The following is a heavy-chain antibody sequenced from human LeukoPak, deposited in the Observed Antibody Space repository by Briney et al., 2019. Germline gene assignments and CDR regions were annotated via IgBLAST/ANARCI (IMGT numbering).Heavy chain of an antibody. CDR3: ARERCVVGACGAFDI. J-gene: IGHJ3*02. Sequence: PGGSLRLSCAASGFTFSSYWMSWVRQAPGKGLEWVAVILYDGNRKYYTDSVKGRFTISRDNSKNTLFLQMNTLRGEDTAIYYCARERCVVGACGAFDIWGQGTMATVSS. V-gene: IGHV3-30*03. D-gene: IGHD1-26*01. CDR1: GFTFSSYW. CDR2: ILYDGNRK.